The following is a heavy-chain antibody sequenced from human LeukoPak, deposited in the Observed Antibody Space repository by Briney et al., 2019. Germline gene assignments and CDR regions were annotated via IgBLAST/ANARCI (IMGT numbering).Heavy chain of an antibody. CDR1: GGSISSGSYY. J-gene: IGHJ4*02. V-gene: IGHV4-61*02. CDR3: ARGSPRLAVTMDY. D-gene: IGHD6-19*01. Sequence: PSETLSLTCTVSGGSISSGSYYWSWIRQPAGDGLEWIGRIYTSESTNYNPSLKSRVTISVDTSKNQFSLKLSSVTAADTAVYYCARGSPRLAVTMDYWGQGTLVTVSS. CDR2: IYTSEST.